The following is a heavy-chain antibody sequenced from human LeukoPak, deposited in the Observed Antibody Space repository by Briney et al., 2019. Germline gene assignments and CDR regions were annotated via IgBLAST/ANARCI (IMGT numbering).Heavy chain of an antibody. Sequence: GGSLRLSCAASGFTVSSNYMSWVRQAPGKGLEWVSVIYSGGSTYYADSVKGRFTISRDNSKNTLYLQMNSLRAEDTAVYCCARDRWYSSSSFYYYYGMDVWGQGTTVTVSS. CDR3: ARDRWYSSSSFYYYYGMDV. CDR2: IYSGGST. V-gene: IGHV3-66*01. D-gene: IGHD6-6*01. CDR1: GFTVSSNY. J-gene: IGHJ6*02.